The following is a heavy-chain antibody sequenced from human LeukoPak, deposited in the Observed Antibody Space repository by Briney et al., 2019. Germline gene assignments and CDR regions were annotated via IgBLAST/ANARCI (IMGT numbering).Heavy chain of an antibody. CDR1: GFTFSSYS. CDR3: ARGYSALDY. D-gene: IGHD6-13*01. V-gene: IGHV3-48*02. CDR2: ISSNSITI. J-gene: IGHJ4*02. Sequence: GGSLRLSCAASGFTFSSYSMNWVRQAPGKGLEWVSYISSNSITIYYADSVKGRFTISRDSAKNSLYLQMNSLRDEDTAVYYSARGYSALDYWGQGTLVTVSS.